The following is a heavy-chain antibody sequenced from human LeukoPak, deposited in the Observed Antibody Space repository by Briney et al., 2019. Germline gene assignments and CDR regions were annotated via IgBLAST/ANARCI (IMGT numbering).Heavy chain of an antibody. CDR2: ISGSGGST. D-gene: IGHD2-21*01. CDR3: AKGSGEVVIADEDY. Sequence: PGGSLRLSCAASGFTFSSYAMSWVRQAPGKGLEWVSAISGSGGSTYYADSVKGQFTISRDNSKNTLYLQMNGLRAEDTAVYYCAKGSGEVVIADEDYWGQGTLVTVSS. J-gene: IGHJ4*02. CDR1: GFTFSSYA. V-gene: IGHV3-23*01.